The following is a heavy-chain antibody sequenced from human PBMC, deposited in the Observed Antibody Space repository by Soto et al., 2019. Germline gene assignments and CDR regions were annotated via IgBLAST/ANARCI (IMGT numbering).Heavy chain of an antibody. D-gene: IGHD6-6*01. V-gene: IGHV3-23*01. Sequence: VGSLRLSCAASGFTFSSYAMSWVRQAPGKGLEWVSAISGSGGSTYYADSVKGRFTISRDNSKNTLYLQMNSLRAEDTAVYYCARDSSSGGFDYWGQGTLVTVSS. CDR1: GFTFSSYA. CDR3: ARDSSSGGFDY. CDR2: ISGSGGST. J-gene: IGHJ4*02.